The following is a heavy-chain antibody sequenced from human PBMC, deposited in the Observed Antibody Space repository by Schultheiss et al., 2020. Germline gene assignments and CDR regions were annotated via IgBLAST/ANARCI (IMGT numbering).Heavy chain of an antibody. CDR2: ISYDGSNK. D-gene: IGHD6-6*01. CDR3: ARGHSSYTPPRYYYYGMDV. V-gene: IGHV3-30*03. CDR1: GFTFSSYG. J-gene: IGHJ6*04. Sequence: GGSLRLSCAASGFTFSSYGMHWVRQAPGKGLEWVAVISYDGSNKYYADSVKGRFTISRDNSKNTLYLQMNSLRAEDTAVYYCARGHSSYTPPRYYYYGMDVWGKGTTVTVSS.